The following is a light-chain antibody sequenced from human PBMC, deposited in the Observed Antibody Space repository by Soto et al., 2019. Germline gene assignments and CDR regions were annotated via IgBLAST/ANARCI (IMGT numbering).Light chain of an antibody. J-gene: IGLJ1*01. CDR3: QSYDSSLSAYV. Sequence: QSVLTQPPSVSGAPGQRVTISCTGSSSNIGAHYDVHWYQQLPGTAPRLLIYGNSNRPSGVPDRFSGSKSGASASLAITGLQAGDEADYYCQSYDSSLSAYVFGAGTKLTVL. CDR1: SSNIGAHYD. V-gene: IGLV1-40*01. CDR2: GNS.